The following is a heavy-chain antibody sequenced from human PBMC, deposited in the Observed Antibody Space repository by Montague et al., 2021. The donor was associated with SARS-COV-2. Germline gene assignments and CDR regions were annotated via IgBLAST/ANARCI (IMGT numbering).Heavy chain of an antibody. CDR3: ATRTGYPQNGFGF. Sequence: SETLSLTCTVSGDSIRNSDYSWGWVRQPPGKGLEWIGNIYNGGTTFYNPSLKSRVTIFVDTSKNQFSLKLSSVTAADTAVYYCATRTGYPQNGFGFWGQGTLVTVSS. J-gene: IGHJ4*02. CDR1: GDSIRNSDYS. D-gene: IGHD2-15*01. CDR2: IYNGGTT. V-gene: IGHV4-39*01.